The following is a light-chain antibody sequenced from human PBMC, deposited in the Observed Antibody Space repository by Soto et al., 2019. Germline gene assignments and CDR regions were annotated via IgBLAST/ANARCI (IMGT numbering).Light chain of an antibody. Sequence: DIQMPQSPSSLSASVGDRVTITCRASQSISSYLNWYQQKPGKAPKLLIYAASSLQSGVPSRFSGSGSGTDFTLTISSLQHEDFETYYCQQRYSTPPYTFGQGTKLEIK. V-gene: IGKV1-39*01. CDR2: AAS. CDR3: QQRYSTPPYT. CDR1: QSISSY. J-gene: IGKJ2*01.